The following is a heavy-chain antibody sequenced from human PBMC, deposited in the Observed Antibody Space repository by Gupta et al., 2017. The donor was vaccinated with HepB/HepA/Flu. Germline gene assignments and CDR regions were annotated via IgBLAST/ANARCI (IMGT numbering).Heavy chain of an antibody. Sequence: QVQLVQSGAEVKQPGASVKLSRQIFAYTSRNYYIPWMRQAPGQGLEWMGIMRPSSGNTQYAQKFRGRVTMTRDTSTSTVYMELSSLRSEDTAVYYCASEPNESYYFDYWGRGTLVTVSS. CDR2: MRPSSGNT. CDR1: AYTSRNYY. CDR3: ASEPNESYYFDY. J-gene: IGHJ4*02. V-gene: IGHV1-46*01. D-gene: IGHD2-8*01.